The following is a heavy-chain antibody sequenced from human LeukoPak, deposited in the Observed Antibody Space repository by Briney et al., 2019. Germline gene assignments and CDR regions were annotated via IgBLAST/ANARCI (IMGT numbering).Heavy chain of an antibody. CDR2: ISSSTSHT. Sequence: EGSLRLSCAASGFTFSDYYMNWIRQAPGKGLEWVSYISSSTSHTKYADSVKGRFTISRDNARNSLFLQMNSLRAEDTAIYYCAKIDPTTAETEYWGRGTLVTVSS. CDR1: GFTFSDYY. D-gene: IGHD4-17*01. J-gene: IGHJ4*02. CDR3: AKIDPTTAETEY. V-gene: IGHV3-11*03.